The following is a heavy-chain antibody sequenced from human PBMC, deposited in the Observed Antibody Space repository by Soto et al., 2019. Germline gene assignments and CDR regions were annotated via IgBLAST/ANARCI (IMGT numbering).Heavy chain of an antibody. Sequence: QVQLQESGPGLVKPSQTLSLTCTVSGGSISSGGYYWSWIRQHPGKGPEWIGYIYYSGSTYYNPSLKSRVTISVDTSKNQFSLKLSSVTAADTAVYYCANWGVTPKRNWFDPWGQGTLVTVSS. CDR3: ANWGVTPKRNWFDP. V-gene: IGHV4-31*03. CDR2: IYYSGST. J-gene: IGHJ5*02. D-gene: IGHD7-27*01. CDR1: GGSISSGGYY.